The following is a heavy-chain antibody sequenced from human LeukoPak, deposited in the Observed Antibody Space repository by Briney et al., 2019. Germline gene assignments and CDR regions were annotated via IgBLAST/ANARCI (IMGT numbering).Heavy chain of an antibody. D-gene: IGHD6-19*01. CDR3: AKSLAVPGSPDQ. J-gene: IGHJ4*02. Sequence: GGSLRLSCAASGSTFTYSAMTWVRHAPGKGLEWVSTVSGSGGNTYYADSVKGRFTISRDNSENTVSLQMNSLRAQDTAVYYCAKSLAVPGSPDQWGQGTLVTVSS. CDR2: VSGSGGNT. V-gene: IGHV3-23*01. CDR1: GSTFTYSA.